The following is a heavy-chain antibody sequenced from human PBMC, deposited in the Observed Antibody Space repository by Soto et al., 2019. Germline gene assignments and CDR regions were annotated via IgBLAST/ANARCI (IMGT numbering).Heavy chain of an antibody. CDR2: IKRKIDGETT. D-gene: IGHD2-15*01. Sequence: GGSLRLSCAVSGFPFSDAWLNWVRQAPGKGLEWVGRIKRKIDGETTDYAAPVKGRFTISRDDSEKTLYLRMNSLKTEDTAMYYCTTALYVSGGLGEWGQGTPVTVSS. V-gene: IGHV3-15*07. CDR1: GFPFSDAW. J-gene: IGHJ4*02. CDR3: TTALYVSGGLGE.